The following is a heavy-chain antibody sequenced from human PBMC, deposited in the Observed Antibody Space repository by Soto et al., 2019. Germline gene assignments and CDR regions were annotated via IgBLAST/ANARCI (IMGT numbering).Heavy chain of an antibody. Sequence: SETLSLTCTVSGGSISSYYWSWIRQPPGKGLEWIGYIYYSGSTNYNPSLKSRVTISVDTSKNQFSLKLSSVTAADTAVYYCARHGSYSSGYYYLQANFDYWGQGTLVTVS. V-gene: IGHV4-59*08. CDR3: ARHGSYSSGYYYLQANFDY. CDR1: GGSISSYY. D-gene: IGHD3-22*01. J-gene: IGHJ4*02. CDR2: IYYSGST.